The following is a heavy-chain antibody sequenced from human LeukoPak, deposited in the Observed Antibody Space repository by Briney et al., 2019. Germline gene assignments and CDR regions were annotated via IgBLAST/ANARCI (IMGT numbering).Heavy chain of an antibody. J-gene: IGHJ4*02. CDR1: GGSISSSSYY. D-gene: IGHD3-16*01. CDR2: IYYSGST. Sequence: TSETLSLTCTVSGGSISSSSYYWGWIRQPPGKGLEWIGSIYYSGSTYYNPSLKSRVTISIDTSKNQFSLKLSSVTAADTAVYYCARGGPPFSLDYWGQGTLVTVSS. CDR3: ARGGPPFSLDY. V-gene: IGHV4-39*07.